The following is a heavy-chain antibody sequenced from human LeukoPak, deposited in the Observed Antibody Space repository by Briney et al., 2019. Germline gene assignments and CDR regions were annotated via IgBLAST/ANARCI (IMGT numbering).Heavy chain of an antibody. V-gene: IGHV4-34*01. D-gene: IGHD4-11*01. CDR2: INHSGST. J-gene: IGHJ6*02. Sequence: SETLSLTCAVYGGSFSGYYWSWIRQPPGKGLEWIGEINHSGSTNYNPSLKSRVTISVDTSKNQFSLKLSSVTAADTAVYYCARGKATVNPYTYYYYGMDVWGQGTTVTVSS. CDR3: ARGKATVNPYTYYYYGMDV. CDR1: GGSFSGYY.